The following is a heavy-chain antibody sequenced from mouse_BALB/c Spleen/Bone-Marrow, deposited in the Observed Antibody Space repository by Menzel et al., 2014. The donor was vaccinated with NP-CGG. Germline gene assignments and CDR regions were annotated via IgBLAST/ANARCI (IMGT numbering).Heavy chain of an antibody. CDR1: GFSLTSYG. V-gene: IGHV2-5-1*01. J-gene: IGHJ3*01. Sequence: QVQLQQSGPRLVQPSQSLYITCTVSGFSLTSYGVHWVRQSPGKGLEWLGVIWRGGSTDYNEAFMSRLSITKDNSKSQVFFKMNSLQADDNAIYYCALQAYWGQGTLVTVSA. CDR3: ALQAY. CDR2: IWRGGST.